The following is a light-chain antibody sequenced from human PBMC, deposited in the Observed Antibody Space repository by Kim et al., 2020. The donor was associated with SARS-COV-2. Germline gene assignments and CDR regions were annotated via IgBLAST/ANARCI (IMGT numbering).Light chain of an antibody. J-gene: IGKJ2*01. Sequence: SASVRDRVTITCRASASIGTWLAWYQQNPGRAPRLLIYLASTLENGVPSRFSGTGSGTEFSLSITSLQPDDFATYYCQHYSRFPYTFGQGTKLEI. CDR2: LAS. V-gene: IGKV1-5*03. CDR1: ASIGTW. CDR3: QHYSRFPYT.